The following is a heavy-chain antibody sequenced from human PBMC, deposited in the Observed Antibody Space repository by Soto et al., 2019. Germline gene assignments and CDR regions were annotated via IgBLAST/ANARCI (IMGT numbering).Heavy chain of an antibody. CDR1: GFTFSSYE. CDR2: ISSSGSTI. CDR3: ARGWFGELTANYYYYYGMEV. D-gene: IGHD3-10*01. Sequence: GWSLRLSCAASGFTFSSYEMNLVRQAPGKGLEWVSYISSSGSTIYYADSVKGRFTIYRENAKNSLYLQMNSLRAEDTAVYYCARGWFGELTANYYYYYGMEVWGQGTKVTVSS. J-gene: IGHJ6*02. V-gene: IGHV3-48*03.